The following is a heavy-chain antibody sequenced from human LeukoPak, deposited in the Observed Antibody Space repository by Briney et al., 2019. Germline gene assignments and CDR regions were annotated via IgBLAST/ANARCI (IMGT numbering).Heavy chain of an antibody. D-gene: IGHD3-16*01. CDR1: GFTFSSYG. J-gene: IGHJ3*02. CDR3: AKEGEIRLGELTAFDI. V-gene: IGHV3-30*02. Sequence: GGSLRLSCAASGFTFSSYGMSWVRQAPGKGLEWVPYIRYDGSNKYYADSVKGRFTITRDNSKNTLYLQMNSLRAEDTAVYYCAKEGEIRLGELTAFDIWGQGTMVTVSS. CDR2: IRYDGSNK.